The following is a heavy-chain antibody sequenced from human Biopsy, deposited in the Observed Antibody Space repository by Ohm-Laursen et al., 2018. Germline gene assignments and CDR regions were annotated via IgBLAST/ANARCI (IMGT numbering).Heavy chain of an antibody. J-gene: IGHJ5*02. CDR1: GGPIDSYY. V-gene: IGHV4-59*08. Sequence: SDTLSLTCSVSGGPIDSYYWSWIRQPPGKGLEWIGDVYYSGSTNRNPSLKSRVTILVDTSKNQFSLKLNSVTAADTAVYYCARDYDTSGYYYVSWGQGTLVTVSS. CDR2: VYYSGST. CDR3: ARDYDTSGYYYVS. D-gene: IGHD3-22*01.